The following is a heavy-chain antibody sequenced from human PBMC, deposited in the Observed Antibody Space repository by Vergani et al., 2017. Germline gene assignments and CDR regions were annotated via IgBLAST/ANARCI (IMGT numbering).Heavy chain of an antibody. CDR3: ARDQVVRGVSNYYYYGMDV. CDR1: GYTFTSYY. Sequence: QVQLVQSGAEVKKPGASVKVSCKASGYTFTSYYMHWVRQAPGQGLEWMGIINPSGGSTNYAQKFQGRVTMTRDTSTSTVYMELSSLRSEDTAVYYCARDQVVRGVSNYYYYGMDVWGQGTTVTVSS. D-gene: IGHD3-10*01. CDR2: INPSGGST. V-gene: IGHV1-46*01. J-gene: IGHJ6*02.